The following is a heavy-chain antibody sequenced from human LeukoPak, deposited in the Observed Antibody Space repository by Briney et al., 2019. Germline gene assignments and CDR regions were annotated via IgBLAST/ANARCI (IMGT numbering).Heavy chain of an antibody. CDR2: ISAYNGNT. Sequence: ASVKVSCKASGGTFSSYAISWVRQAPGQGLEWTGWISAYNGNTNYAQKLQGRVTMTTDTSTSTAYMELRSLRSDDTAVYYCARDPSWYSSGWYFRHYFDYWGQGTLVTVSS. J-gene: IGHJ4*02. CDR1: GGTFSSYA. D-gene: IGHD6-19*01. V-gene: IGHV1-18*01. CDR3: ARDPSWYSSGWYFRHYFDY.